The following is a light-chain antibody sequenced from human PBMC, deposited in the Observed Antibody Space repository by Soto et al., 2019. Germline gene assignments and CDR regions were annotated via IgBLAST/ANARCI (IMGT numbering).Light chain of an antibody. CDR2: EVN. V-gene: IGLV2-8*01. Sequence: QSALTQPPSASGSPGQSVTISCTGTSSDVGGYNYVSWYQQSPGKVPKLMIYEVNKRPSGVPYRFSASKSGNTASLTVSGLQAEDEDDDYCSSYAGSNTLLFGGGTKLTVL. CDR3: SSYAGSNTLL. J-gene: IGLJ2*01. CDR1: SSDVGGYNY.